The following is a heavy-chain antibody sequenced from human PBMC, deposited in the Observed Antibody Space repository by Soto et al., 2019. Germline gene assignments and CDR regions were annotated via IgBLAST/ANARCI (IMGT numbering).Heavy chain of an antibody. CDR2: ISGSCGST. D-gene: IGHD5-18*01. Sequence: GGSXRLSCSSSVFTFSSYSMIWFRHAPGKGLEWVSAISGSCGSTYYADSVKGRFTISRDNSKNTLYLQMNSLRAEDTAVYYCAKDLRRAYRYGYNRGDDFDIWGQGTMVTV. J-gene: IGHJ3*02. CDR3: AKDLRRAYRYGYNRGDDFDI. V-gene: IGHV3-23*01. CDR1: VFTFSSYS.